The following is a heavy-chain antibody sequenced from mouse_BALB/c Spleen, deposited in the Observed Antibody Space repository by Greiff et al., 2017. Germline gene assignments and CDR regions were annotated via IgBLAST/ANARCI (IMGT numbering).Heavy chain of an antibody. CDR1: GYSFTSYY. CDR3: ARARNYEGGFAY. J-gene: IGHJ3*01. Sequence: EVQLVESGPELMKPGASVKISCKASGYSFTSYYMHWVKQSHGKSLEWIGYIDPFNGGTSYNQKFKGKATLTVDKSSSTAYMHLSSLTSEDSAVYYCARARNYEGGFAYWGQGTLVTVSA. CDR2: IDPFNGGT. D-gene: IGHD2-4*01. V-gene: IGHV1S135*01.